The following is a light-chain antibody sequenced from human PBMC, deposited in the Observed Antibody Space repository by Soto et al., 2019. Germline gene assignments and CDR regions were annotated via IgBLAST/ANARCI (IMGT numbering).Light chain of an antibody. J-gene: IGLJ1*01. CDR1: SSDVGGYNY. Sequence: QSALTQPASVSGSPGQSITISCTGTSSDVGGYNYVSWYQQHPGKAPKLMIYDVSNRPSGVSNRCSGSKSGNTASLTISGLQDEDEAYYYCSSYTRSSTLEVFGTGTKVTVL. CDR2: DVS. CDR3: SSYTRSSTLEV. V-gene: IGLV2-14*01.